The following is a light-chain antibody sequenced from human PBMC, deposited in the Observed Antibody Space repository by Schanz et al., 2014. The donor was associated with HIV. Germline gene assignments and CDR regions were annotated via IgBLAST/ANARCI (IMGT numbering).Light chain of an antibody. CDR3: QQLNSFPYT. CDR2: AAS. CDR1: QDISTY. Sequence: DIQMTQSPSSLSGSVGDRVTVTCRASQDISTYLAWYQQKPGKAPNLLIYAASTLHTGVPLRFSGSGSGTDFTLTINGLQPDDFATYYCQQLNSFPYTFGQGTMLEI. J-gene: IGKJ2*01. V-gene: IGKV1-9*01.